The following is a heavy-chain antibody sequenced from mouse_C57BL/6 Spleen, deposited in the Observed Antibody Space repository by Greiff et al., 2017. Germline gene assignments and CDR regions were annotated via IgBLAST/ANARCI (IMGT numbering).Heavy chain of an antibody. CDR2: IYPGDGDT. CDR1: GYAFSSSW. J-gene: IGHJ4*01. V-gene: IGHV1-82*01. CDR3: ARWVYGSSYYAMDY. D-gene: IGHD1-1*01. Sequence: QVQLQQSGPELVKPGASVKISCKASGYAFSSSWMNWVKQRPGKGLEWIGRIYPGDGDTNYNGKFKGKATLTADKSSSTAYMQLSSLTSEDSAVYFCARWVYGSSYYAMDYWGQGTSVTVSS.